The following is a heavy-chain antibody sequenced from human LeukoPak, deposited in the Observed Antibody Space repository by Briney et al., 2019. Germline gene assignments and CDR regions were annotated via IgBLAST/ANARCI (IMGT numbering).Heavy chain of an antibody. Sequence: SVKVSCKASGGTFSSYAISWVRQAPGQGLEWMGGIIPIFGTANYAQKFQSRVTITADESTSTAYMELSSLRSEDTAVYYCARGPLLGHIVVVTEYFQHWGQGTLVTVSS. V-gene: IGHV1-69*01. J-gene: IGHJ1*01. D-gene: IGHD2-21*01. CDR1: GGTFSSYA. CDR2: IIPIFGTA. CDR3: ARGPLLGHIVVVTEYFQH.